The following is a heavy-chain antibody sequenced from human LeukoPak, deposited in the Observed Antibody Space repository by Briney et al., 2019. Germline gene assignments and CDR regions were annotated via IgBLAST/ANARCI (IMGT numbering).Heavy chain of an antibody. D-gene: IGHD6-19*01. V-gene: IGHV3-7*03. CDR2: IKYDGGEK. J-gene: IGHJ4*02. CDR3: AKDSDSGAYDY. Sequence: GGSLRLSCAASGFTFSSNWMRWVRQAPGKGLEWVANIKYDGGEKYYVDSVKGRFTISRDNAKNSVYLQMNSLRAEDTAVYYCAKDSDSGAYDYWGQGTLVTVSS. CDR1: GFTFSSNW.